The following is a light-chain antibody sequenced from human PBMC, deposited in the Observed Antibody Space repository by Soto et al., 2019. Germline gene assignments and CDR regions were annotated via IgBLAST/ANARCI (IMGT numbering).Light chain of an antibody. V-gene: IGKV1-33*01. CDR2: DPS. CDR3: EHFENLPLT. Sequence: DIQMTQSPSSLSASVGDRVTIACQATEDIATYLNWYQQKPREAPKLLIYDPSTLKTGVPSRFSGSGSGTHFTFNIFGLPPEDFATYYCEHFENLPLTFGGGTKVELK. CDR1: EDIATY. J-gene: IGKJ4*01.